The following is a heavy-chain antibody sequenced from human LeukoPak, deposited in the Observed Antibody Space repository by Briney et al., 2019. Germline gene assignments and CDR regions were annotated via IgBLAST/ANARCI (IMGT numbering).Heavy chain of an antibody. Sequence: GGSLRLSCAASGFTFSTYSMHWVRQAPGKGLEWVSSISTRSSYLYFADSVKGRFTISRDDAKNSLYLEMKSLRAEDTAVYYCGTTAGNYWGQGTLVTVSS. D-gene: IGHD1-1*01. V-gene: IGHV3-21*01. CDR2: ISTRSSYL. CDR1: GFTFSTYS. CDR3: GTTAGNY. J-gene: IGHJ4*02.